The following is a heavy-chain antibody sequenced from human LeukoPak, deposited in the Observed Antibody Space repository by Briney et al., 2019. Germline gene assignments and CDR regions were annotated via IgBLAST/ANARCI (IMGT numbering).Heavy chain of an antibody. CDR3: ARVYGGEAYKPLDH. D-gene: IGHD1-14*01. J-gene: IGHJ4*02. CDR2: INPNNGDT. CDR1: GYTFTGYY. V-gene: IGHV1-2*02. Sequence: GASVKVSCKASGYTFTGYYIHWVRQAPGQGLQWMAWINPNNGDTKYLQKFQGRVTMTRDTSIGTAYMELNRLTSDDTAVYYCARVYGGEAYKPLDHWGQGTLVTVSS.